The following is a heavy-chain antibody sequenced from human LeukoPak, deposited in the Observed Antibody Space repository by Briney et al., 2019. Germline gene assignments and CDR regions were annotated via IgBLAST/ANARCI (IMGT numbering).Heavy chain of an antibody. V-gene: IGHV3-33*01. CDR3: ARALFAGAVYGMDV. J-gene: IGHJ6*02. CDR1: GFTFSIYG. Sequence: PGGSLRLSCAASGFTFSIYGMHWVRQAPNKGLEWVAIIWNDGSNKYYADSVKGRFTISRDNSKNTLYLQMNSLRAEDTAVYYCARALFAGAVYGMDVWGQGTTVTVSS. D-gene: IGHD3-10*01. CDR2: IWNDGSNK.